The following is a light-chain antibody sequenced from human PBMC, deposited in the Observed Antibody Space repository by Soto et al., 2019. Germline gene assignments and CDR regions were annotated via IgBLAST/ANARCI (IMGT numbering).Light chain of an antibody. CDR3: SSYAGAVV. Sequence: QSALTQPASVSGSPGQSITLSCTRTSNGVENYNLVSWYQHRPGKAPKLIIYEGSQRPSGVSDRFSGSKSGNTASLTISGLRAEDEGDYSCSSYAGAVVFGGGTKLTVL. V-gene: IGLV2-23*01. CDR2: EGS. CDR1: SNGVENYNL. J-gene: IGLJ2*01.